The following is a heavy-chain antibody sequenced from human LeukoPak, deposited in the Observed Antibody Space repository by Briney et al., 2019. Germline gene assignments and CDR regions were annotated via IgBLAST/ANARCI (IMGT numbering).Heavy chain of an antibody. J-gene: IGHJ5*02. CDR3: VRIPNSANFPNWFDP. D-gene: IGHD4/OR15-4a*01. Sequence: PGGSLRLSCAASGFTFSSSTMNWVRQAPGKGLEWVSSISSSSDYIYYADSVKRRFTISRDNAKNSLYLQMNSLRAEDTALYYCVRIPNSANFPNWFDPWGQGTLVTVSS. CDR2: ISSSSDYI. CDR1: GFTFSSST. V-gene: IGHV3-21*01.